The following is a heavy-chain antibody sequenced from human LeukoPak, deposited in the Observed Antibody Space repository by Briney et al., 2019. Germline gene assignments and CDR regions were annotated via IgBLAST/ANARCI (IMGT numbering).Heavy chain of an antibody. CDR3: AKGSGSYYHYYYYMDV. CDR2: ISWNSGSI. D-gene: IGHD3-10*01. CDR1: GFTLSSYS. J-gene: IGHJ6*03. Sequence: GGSLRLSCAASGFTLSSYSMNWVRQAPGKGLEWVSGISWNSGSIGYADSVKGRFTISRDNAKNSLYLQMNSLRAEDTALYYCAKGSGSYYHYYYYMDVWGKGTTVTISS. V-gene: IGHV3-9*01.